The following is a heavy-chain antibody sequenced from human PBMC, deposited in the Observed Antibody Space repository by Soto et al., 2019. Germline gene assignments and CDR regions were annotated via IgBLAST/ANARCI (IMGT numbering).Heavy chain of an antibody. D-gene: IGHD5-12*01. Sequence: QVQLQQWGAGLLKPSETQSLNCAVNGGSLSGYYWSWIRQPPGKGLEWIGEIKDGGYTNYSPSLKSRATISSDTSNNPFSLRLNSVTAADTGVYYCARGQEGVVATHWDQGALVTVSS. CDR1: GGSLSGYY. CDR3: ARGQEGVVATH. V-gene: IGHV4-34*01. J-gene: IGHJ4*02. CDR2: IKDGGYT.